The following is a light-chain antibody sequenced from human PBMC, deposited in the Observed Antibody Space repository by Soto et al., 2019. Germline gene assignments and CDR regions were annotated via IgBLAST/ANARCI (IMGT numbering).Light chain of an antibody. J-gene: IGKJ2*01. CDR3: LQYNNWPPYT. Sequence: EIVLTQSPGTLSLSPGERATLSCRASQSVSSSYLAWYQQKPGQAPRLLIYGASSRATGIPARFSGSGSGTEFTLTISSLQSEDFSVYYCLQYNNWPPYTFGQGTKLEIK. CDR2: GAS. V-gene: IGKV3-15*01. CDR1: QSVSSSY.